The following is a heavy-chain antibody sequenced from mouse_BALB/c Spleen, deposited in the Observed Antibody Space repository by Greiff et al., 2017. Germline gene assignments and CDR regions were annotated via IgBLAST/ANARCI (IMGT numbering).Heavy chain of an antibody. CDR3: ARYGGLDYGSSWEAY. CDR1: GYTFTDYN. J-gene: IGHJ3*01. Sequence: VQLKQSGPELVKPGASVKIPCKASGYTFTDYNMDWVKQSHGKSLEWIGDINPNNGGTIYNQKFKGKATLTVDKSSSTAYMELRSLTSEDTAVYYCARYGGLDYGSSWEAYWGQGTLVTVSA. D-gene: IGHD1-1*01. V-gene: IGHV1-18*01. CDR2: INPNNGGT.